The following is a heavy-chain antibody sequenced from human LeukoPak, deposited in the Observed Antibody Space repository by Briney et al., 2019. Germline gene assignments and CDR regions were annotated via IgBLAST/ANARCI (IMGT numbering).Heavy chain of an antibody. CDR2: IKSKTDGGTT. D-gene: IGHD6-19*01. CDR3: TTAGLAVAADLDY. V-gene: IGHV3-15*01. Sequence: GGSLRLSCAASGFTFSNAWMSWVRQAPGKGLAWVGRIKSKTDGGTTDYAAPVKGRFTISRDDSKNTLYLQMNSLKTEDTAVYYCTTAGLAVAADLDYWGQGTLVTVSS. J-gene: IGHJ4*02. CDR1: GFTFSNAW.